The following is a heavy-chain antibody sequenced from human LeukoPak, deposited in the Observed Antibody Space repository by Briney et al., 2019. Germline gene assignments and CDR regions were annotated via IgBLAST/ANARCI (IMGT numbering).Heavy chain of an antibody. Sequence: ETLSLTCAVYGGSFSGYYWSWIRQPPGKGLEWIGEINHSGSTNYNPSLKSRVTISVDTSKNQFSLKLSSVTAADTAVYYCARRDCSSTSCPDAFDIWGQGTMVTVSS. CDR2: INHSGST. D-gene: IGHD2-2*01. CDR3: ARRDCSSTSCPDAFDI. J-gene: IGHJ3*02. CDR1: GGSFSGYY. V-gene: IGHV4-34*01.